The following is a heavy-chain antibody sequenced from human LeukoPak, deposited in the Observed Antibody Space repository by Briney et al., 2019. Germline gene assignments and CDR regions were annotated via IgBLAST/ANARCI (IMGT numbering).Heavy chain of an antibody. D-gene: IGHD2-2*01. J-gene: IGHJ6*03. CDR2: IYHSGST. V-gene: IGHV4-30-2*01. CDR1: GGSISSGGYY. Sequence: SETLSLTCTVSGGSISSGGYYWSWIRQPPGKGLEWIGYIYHSGSTYYNPSLKSRVTISVDRSKNQFSLKLSSVTAADTAVYYCARDSSDIVVVPAATKGYYYYMDVWGKGTTVTVSS. CDR3: ARDSSDIVVVPAATKGYYYYMDV.